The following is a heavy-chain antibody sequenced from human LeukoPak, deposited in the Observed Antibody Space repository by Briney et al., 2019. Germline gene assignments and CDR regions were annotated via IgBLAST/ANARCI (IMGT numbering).Heavy chain of an antibody. Sequence: GESLKFSCKGSGYSFTSYWIGWVRQMPGKGLEWMGIIYPGDSNTRYSPSFQGQVTISADKSISTAYLQWSSLKASDTAMYYCARLHSGSYYDYYYYMDVWGKGTTVTVSS. J-gene: IGHJ6*03. CDR3: ARLHSGSYYDYYYYMDV. CDR1: GYSFTSYW. D-gene: IGHD1-26*01. CDR2: IYPGDSNT. V-gene: IGHV5-51*01.